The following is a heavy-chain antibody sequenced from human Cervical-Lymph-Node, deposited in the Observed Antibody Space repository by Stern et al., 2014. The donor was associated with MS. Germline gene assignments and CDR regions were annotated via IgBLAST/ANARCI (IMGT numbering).Heavy chain of an antibody. CDR2: IIPILGLA. Sequence: VQLVESGSEVKKPGSSVKVSCKASGGTFSSSYAVRWVRQAPGQGLEWMGRIIPILGLANYAQKFQNRVTISADKSTSIVYLEVNSLTSEDTAVYYCARGIVTNRAAASLHNLFDPWGQGTRVTVSS. D-gene: IGHD2-2*01. V-gene: IGHV1-69*09. CDR3: ARGIVTNRAAASLHNLFDP. CDR1: GGTFSSSYA. J-gene: IGHJ5*02.